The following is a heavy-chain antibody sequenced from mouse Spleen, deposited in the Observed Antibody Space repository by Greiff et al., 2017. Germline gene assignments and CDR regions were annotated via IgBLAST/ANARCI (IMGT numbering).Heavy chain of an antibody. V-gene: IGHV5-16*01. Sequence: EVMLVESEGGLVPPGSSMQLSCPASGFPFSAYYMAWVRQVPSKGLEWVANINYDGSSTYYLDSLKSRFIISRDNAKNILYLQRSSLKEEDTETYYWERDRGRITTGRDYARDYWGQGTSVTVSS. D-gene: IGHD2-4*01. CDR3: ERDRGRITTGRDYARDY. J-gene: IGHJ4*01. CDR1: GFPFSAYY. CDR2: INYDGSST.